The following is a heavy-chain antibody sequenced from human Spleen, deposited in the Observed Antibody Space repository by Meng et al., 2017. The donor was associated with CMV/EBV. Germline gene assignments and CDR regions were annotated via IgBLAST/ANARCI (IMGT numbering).Heavy chain of an antibody. CDR2: IYSSGST. Sequence: SETLSLTCSVSGGSVSSSTYYWSWIRQPPGKGLEWIGYIYSSGSTNYNPSLKSRVTLSVDTSNNHFSLRLSSVTAADTAVYFCARGQAFGYYFDYWGQGRLVTVSS. J-gene: IGHJ4*02. CDR3: ARGQAFGYYFDY. CDR1: GGSVSSSTYY. D-gene: IGHD3-10*01. V-gene: IGHV4-61*01.